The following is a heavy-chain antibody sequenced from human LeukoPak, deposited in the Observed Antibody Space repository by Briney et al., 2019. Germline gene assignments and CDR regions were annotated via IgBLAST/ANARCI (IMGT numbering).Heavy chain of an antibody. V-gene: IGHV3-20*04. D-gene: IGHD2-15*01. CDR2: INWNGGST. Sequence: GGSLRLSCAASEFTVSSNCMSWVRQAPGKGLEWVSDINWNGGSTGYADSVKGRFTISRDNAKNSLYLQMNSLRAEDTALYYCAGGGGWYWGQGTLVTVSS. CDR1: EFTVSSNC. J-gene: IGHJ4*02. CDR3: AGGGGWY.